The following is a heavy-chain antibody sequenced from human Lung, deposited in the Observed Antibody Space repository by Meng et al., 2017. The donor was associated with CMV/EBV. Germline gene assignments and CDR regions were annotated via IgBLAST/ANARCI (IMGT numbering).Heavy chain of an antibody. V-gene: IGHV3-64*02. D-gene: IGHD3-3*01. CDR2: ISSNGGST. CDR1: GFTFSSYA. Sequence: GESLKISCAASGFTFSSYAMHWVRQAPGKGLEYVSAISSNGGSTYYADSVKGRFTISRDNSKNTLYLHMGSLRAEDMAVYYCAREHDYDFCSGYVDYWGQGTLVXVSS. J-gene: IGHJ4*02. CDR3: AREHDYDFCSGYVDY.